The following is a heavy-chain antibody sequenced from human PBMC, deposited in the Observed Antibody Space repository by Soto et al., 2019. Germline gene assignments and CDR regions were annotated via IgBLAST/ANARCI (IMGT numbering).Heavy chain of an antibody. CDR2: ISYDGSNK. Sequence: GGSLRLSCAASGFTFSSYGMHWVRQAPGKGLELVAVISYDGSNKYYADSVKGRFTISRDNSKNTLYLQMNSLRAEDTAVYYCAKSGYCSSTSCDRLDVWGQGTMVSVSS. CDR1: GFTFSSYG. J-gene: IGHJ6*02. V-gene: IGHV3-30*18. D-gene: IGHD2-2*01. CDR3: AKSGYCSSTSCDRLDV.